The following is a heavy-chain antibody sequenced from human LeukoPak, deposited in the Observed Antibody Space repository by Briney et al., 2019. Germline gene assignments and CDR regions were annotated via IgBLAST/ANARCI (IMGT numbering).Heavy chain of an antibody. CDR3: ARDWGIAVAYNWFDP. CDR2: INPNSGGT. V-gene: IGHV1-2*02. CDR1: GYTFTGYY. D-gene: IGHD6-19*01. Sequence: ASVKVSCKASGYTFTGYYMHWVRQAPGQGLEWMGWINPNSGGTNYAQKFQGRVTMTRDTSISTAYMELSRLRSDDTAVYYCARDWGIAVAYNWFDPWGQGTLVTVSS. J-gene: IGHJ5*02.